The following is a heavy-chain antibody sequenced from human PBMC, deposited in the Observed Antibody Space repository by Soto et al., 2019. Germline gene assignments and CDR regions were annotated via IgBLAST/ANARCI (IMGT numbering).Heavy chain of an antibody. CDR2: IYWDDDK. CDR1: GFSLSTSGVG. CDR3: AHSLIGYYYDSSGSNWFDP. V-gene: IGHV2-5*02. J-gene: IGHJ5*02. D-gene: IGHD3-22*01. Sequence: QITLKESGPTLVKPTQTLTLTCTFSGFSLSTSGVGVGWIRQPPGKALEWLALIYWDDDKRYSPSLKSRLTITKDTSTNPVVLTMTNMDPVDTATYYCAHSLIGYYYDSSGSNWFDPWGQGTLVTVSS.